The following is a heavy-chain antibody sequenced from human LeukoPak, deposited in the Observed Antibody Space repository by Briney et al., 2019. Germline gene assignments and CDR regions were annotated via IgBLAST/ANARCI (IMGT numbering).Heavy chain of an antibody. Sequence: PGGTLRLSCAASGFSFSYFWMHWVRQAPGQGLVWVSRINRDGRGTSYAESVKGRFTISRDNAKNTLSLQMNSLRAEDTAVYYCTRELEYRGRPDDAFDIWGQGTMVTVSS. CDR3: TRELEYRGRPDDAFDI. D-gene: IGHD1-26*01. CDR1: GFSFSYFW. J-gene: IGHJ3*02. V-gene: IGHV3-74*01. CDR2: INRDGRGT.